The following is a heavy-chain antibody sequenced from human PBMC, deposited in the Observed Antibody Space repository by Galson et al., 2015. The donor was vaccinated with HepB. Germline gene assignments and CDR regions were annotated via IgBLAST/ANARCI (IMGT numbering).Heavy chain of an antibody. D-gene: IGHD2-2*01. CDR3: ARMLLRSSTSTIDP. V-gene: IGHV2-70*11. CDR1: GFSLKTSGMS. Sequence: PALVKPTQTLTLTCTFSGFSLKTSGMSVNWIRQPPGQALEWLARIDWDDAKYYNTSLQTRLAISKDTSKNQVVLTMTNMDPVDTGTYYCARMLLRSSTSTIDPWGQGTLVIVSS. J-gene: IGHJ5*02. CDR2: IDWDDAK.